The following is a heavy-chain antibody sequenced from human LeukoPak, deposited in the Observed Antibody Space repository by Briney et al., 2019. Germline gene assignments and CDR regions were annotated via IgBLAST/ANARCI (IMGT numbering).Heavy chain of an antibody. CDR3: ARVDGSGSYRDY. Sequence: GGSLRLSCAASGFAFSSYGMHWVRQAPGKGLEWVANIKQDGSEKYYVDSVKGRFTISRDNAKNSLYLQMNSLRAEDTAVYYCARVDGSGSYRDYWGQGTLVTVSS. V-gene: IGHV3-7*01. J-gene: IGHJ4*02. D-gene: IGHD3-10*01. CDR2: IKQDGSEK. CDR1: GFAFSSYG.